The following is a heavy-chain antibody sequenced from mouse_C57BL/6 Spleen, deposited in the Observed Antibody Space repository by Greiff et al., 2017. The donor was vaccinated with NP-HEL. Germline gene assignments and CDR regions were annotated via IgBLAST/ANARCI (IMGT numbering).Heavy chain of an antibody. J-gene: IGHJ3*01. V-gene: IGHV1-15*01. CDR3: TRDDGYYLFAY. CDR2: IDPETGGT. CDR1: GYTFTDYE. D-gene: IGHD2-3*01. Sequence: QVQLKESGAELVRPGASVTLSCKASGYTFTDYEMHWVKQTPVHGLEWIGAIDPETGGTAYNQKFKGKAILTADKSSSTAYMELRSLTSEDSAVYYWTRDDGYYLFAYWGQGTLVTVSA.